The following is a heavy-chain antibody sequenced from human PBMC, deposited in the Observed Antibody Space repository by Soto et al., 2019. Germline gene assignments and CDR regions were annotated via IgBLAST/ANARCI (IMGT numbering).Heavy chain of an antibody. V-gene: IGHV1-2*04. Sequence: PGQGLEWMGWINPNSGGTNYAQKFQGWVTMTRDTSISTAYMELSRLRSDDTAVYYCARAGGYYYYYMDVWGKGTTVTVSS. J-gene: IGHJ6*03. CDR3: ARAGGYYYYYMDV. CDR2: INPNSGGT. D-gene: IGHD3-10*01.